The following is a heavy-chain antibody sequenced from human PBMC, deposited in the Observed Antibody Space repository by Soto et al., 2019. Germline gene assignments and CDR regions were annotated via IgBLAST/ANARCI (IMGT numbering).Heavy chain of an antibody. Sequence: HPGGSLRLSCAASGFTFSSYWMHWVRQAPGKGLVWVSRINSDGSSTSYADSVKGRFTISRDNAKNTLYLQMNSLRAEDTAVYYCARERPDITIFGPLEVWGQGTTVTVSS. V-gene: IGHV3-74*01. D-gene: IGHD3-3*01. CDR2: INSDGSST. CDR3: ARERPDITIFGPLEV. J-gene: IGHJ6*02. CDR1: GFTFSSYW.